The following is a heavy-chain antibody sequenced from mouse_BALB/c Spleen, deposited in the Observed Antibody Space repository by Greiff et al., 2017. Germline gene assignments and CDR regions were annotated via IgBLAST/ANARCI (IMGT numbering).Heavy chain of an antibody. CDR3: ARQPRYYAMDY. CDR1: GFTFSSYT. CDR2: ISNGGGST. Sequence: EVQRVESGGGLVQPGGSLKLSCAASGFTFSSYTMSWVRQTPEKRLEWVAYISNGGGSTYYPDTVKGRFTISRDNAKNTLYLQMSSLKSEDTAMYYCARQPRYYAMDYWGQGTSVTVSS. V-gene: IGHV5-12-2*01. J-gene: IGHJ4*01.